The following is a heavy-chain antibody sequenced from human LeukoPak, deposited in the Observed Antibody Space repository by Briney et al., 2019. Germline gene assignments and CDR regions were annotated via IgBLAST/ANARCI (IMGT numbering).Heavy chain of an antibody. Sequence: ASVKVSCKASGYTFTNHYIHWVRQAPGQGLEWMGIINPSGGSTSYAQNFQGRVTMTRDMSTSTVYMELSSLRSEDTAVYYCARGYSSQRSRFDPWGQGTLVTVSS. D-gene: IGHD6-19*01. V-gene: IGHV1-46*01. CDR2: INPSGGST. J-gene: IGHJ5*02. CDR3: ARGYSSQRSRFDP. CDR1: GYTFTNHY.